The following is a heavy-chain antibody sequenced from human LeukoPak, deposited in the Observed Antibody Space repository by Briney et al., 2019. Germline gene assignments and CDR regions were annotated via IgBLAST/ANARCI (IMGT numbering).Heavy chain of an antibody. CDR3: TSLSGFYQPY. Sequence: PGGSLRLSCVASGLTFSSYWMNWVRHVPGKGLECVASIKRDGSERYYVDSVKGRFTISRDNTNNSLYLHMSRLRVEDSAIYYCTSLSGFYQPYWGQGTLVTVSS. CDR2: IKRDGSER. V-gene: IGHV3-7*03. D-gene: IGHD2-2*01. CDR1: GLTFSSYW. J-gene: IGHJ4*02.